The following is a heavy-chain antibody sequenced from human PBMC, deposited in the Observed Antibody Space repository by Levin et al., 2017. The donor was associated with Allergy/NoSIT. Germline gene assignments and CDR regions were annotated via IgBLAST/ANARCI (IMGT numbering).Heavy chain of an antibody. Sequence: SSETLSLTCSVSGDSIRSSDYYWGWIRQSPGKELEWIGCVYFRGSTYYNPSFKSRATISVDTSKNHFSLRLSSVTAADTAVYYWARQGEDGYNWNYWGQGALLTVSS. D-gene: IGHD5-24*01. CDR1: GDSIRSSDYY. CDR3: ARQGEDGYNWNY. CDR2: VYFRGST. V-gene: IGHV4-39*01. J-gene: IGHJ4*02.